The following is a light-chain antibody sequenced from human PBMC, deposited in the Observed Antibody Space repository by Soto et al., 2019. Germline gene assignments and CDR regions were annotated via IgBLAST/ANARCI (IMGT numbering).Light chain of an antibody. Sequence: QSVLTSPASVSGSPGQSITISCPRTSSAVGGSNSVSWNQHHPGKASKLTIFDVSTRPSVVSNRFSGSKSGNTASLTISGLQAEDGADYYCSSYTGSSPYGFGTGTKVTVL. CDR3: SSYTGSSPYG. CDR2: DVS. J-gene: IGLJ1*01. V-gene: IGLV2-14*03. CDR1: SSAVGGSNS.